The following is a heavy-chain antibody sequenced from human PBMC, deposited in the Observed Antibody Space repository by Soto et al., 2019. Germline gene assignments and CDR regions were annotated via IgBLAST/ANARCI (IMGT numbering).Heavy chain of an antibody. CDR2: IVVGSGNT. D-gene: IGHD2-2*01. CDR3: AADQRYCISTSCYVGYYYYGMDV. CDR1: GFTFTSSA. Sequence: SVKVSCRASGFTFTSSAVQWVRQARGQRLEWIGWIVVGSGNTNYAQKFQERVTITRDMSTSTAYMELSSLRSEDTAVYYCAADQRYCISTSCYVGYYYYGMDVWGQGTTVTV. J-gene: IGHJ6*02. V-gene: IGHV1-58*01.